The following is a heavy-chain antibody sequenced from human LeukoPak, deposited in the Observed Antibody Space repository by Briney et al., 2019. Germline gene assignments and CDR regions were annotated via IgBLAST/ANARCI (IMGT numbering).Heavy chain of an antibody. CDR1: GFTFDDYG. Sequence: PGGSLRLSCAASGFTFDDYGMSWVRHAPGKGLEWVSGINWNGGSTGYADSVKGRFTISRDNAKNSLYLQMNSLRAEDTALYYCARAASLVHYDSSGLGFLHDAFDIWGQGTMVTVSS. D-gene: IGHD3-22*01. V-gene: IGHV3-20*04. CDR2: INWNGGST. CDR3: ARAASLVHYDSSGLGFLHDAFDI. J-gene: IGHJ3*02.